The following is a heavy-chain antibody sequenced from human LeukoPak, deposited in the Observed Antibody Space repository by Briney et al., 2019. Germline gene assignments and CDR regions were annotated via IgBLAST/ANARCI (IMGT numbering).Heavy chain of an antibody. V-gene: IGHV4-34*01. D-gene: IGHD4-17*01. CDR3: ASRLWGDYIADY. Sequence: SETLSLTCAVYGGSFSGYYWSWIRQPPGKGLEWIGEINHSGSTNYNPSLKSRVTISVDTSKNQFSLKLSSVTAADTAVYYCASRLWGDYIADYWGQGTLVTVSS. CDR2: INHSGST. CDR1: GGSFSGYY. J-gene: IGHJ4*02.